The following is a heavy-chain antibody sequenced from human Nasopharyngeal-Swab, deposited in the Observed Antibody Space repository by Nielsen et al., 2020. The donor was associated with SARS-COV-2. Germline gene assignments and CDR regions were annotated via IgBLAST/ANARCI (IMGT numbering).Heavy chain of an antibody. D-gene: IGHD3-10*01. J-gene: IGHJ6*02. V-gene: IGHV4-61*01. Sequence: GSLRLSCTVTGGPVSSGSDYWSWIRQPPGKGLEWIGYIYYSGSTNYNPSLKSRVTISVHTSKNQFSLKLSSVTAADTAVYYCARDHYGSGSPSMDVWGQGTTVTVS. CDR3: ARDHYGSGSPSMDV. CDR1: GGPVSSGSDY. CDR2: IYYSGST.